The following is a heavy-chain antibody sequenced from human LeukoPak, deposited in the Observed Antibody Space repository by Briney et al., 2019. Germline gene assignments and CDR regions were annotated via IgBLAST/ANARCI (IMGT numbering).Heavy chain of an antibody. CDR2: IIPIFGTA. V-gene: IGHV1-69*13. Sequence: ASVKVSCKASGGTFSSYAISWVRQAPGQGLEWMGGIIPIFGTANYAQKFQGRVTITADESTSTAYMELSSLRSEDTAVYYCARQTRSSQMATITYFDYWGQGTLVIVSS. CDR3: ARQTRSSQMATITYFDY. D-gene: IGHD5-24*01. J-gene: IGHJ4*02. CDR1: GGTFSSYA.